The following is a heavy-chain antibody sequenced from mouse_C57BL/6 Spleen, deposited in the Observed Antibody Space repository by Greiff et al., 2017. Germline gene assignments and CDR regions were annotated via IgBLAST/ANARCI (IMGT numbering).Heavy chain of an antibody. D-gene: IGHD4-1*01. CDR1: GFTFSDFY. Sequence: EVKVVESGGGLVQSGRSLRLSCATSGFTFSDFYMEWVRQAPGKGLEWIAASRNKANDYTTEYSASVKGRFIVSRDTSQSILYLQMNALRAEDTAIYYCARDAELGHWYFDVWGTGTTVTVSS. V-gene: IGHV7-1*01. J-gene: IGHJ1*03. CDR2: SRNKANDYTT. CDR3: ARDAELGHWYFDV.